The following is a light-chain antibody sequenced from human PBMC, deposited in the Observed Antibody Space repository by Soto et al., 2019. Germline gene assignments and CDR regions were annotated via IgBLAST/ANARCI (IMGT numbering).Light chain of an antibody. J-gene: IGKJ4*01. Sequence: ELVMTQSPATLSVSPGERATLSCRASQSVSSNLAWYQQKPGQAPRLLIYDTSTRATGIPARFSGSGSGTEFTLTISSLQSEDFAVYFCQQYGNSPLTFGGGTKVDIK. V-gene: IGKV3-15*01. CDR2: DTS. CDR3: QQYGNSPLT. CDR1: QSVSSN.